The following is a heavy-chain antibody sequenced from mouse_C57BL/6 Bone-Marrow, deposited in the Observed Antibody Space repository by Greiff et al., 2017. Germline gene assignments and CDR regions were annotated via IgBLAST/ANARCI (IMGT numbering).Heavy chain of an antibody. CDR3: ARSWIYDGYPFDY. J-gene: IGHJ2*01. Sequence: VQRVESGAELVKPGASVKISCKASGYAFSSYWMNWVKQRPGKGLEWIGQIYPGDGDTNYNGKFKGKATLTVDKSSSTAYMQLSSLTSEDSAVYYCARSWIYDGYPFDYWGQGTTLTVSS. CDR1: GYAFSSYW. D-gene: IGHD2-3*01. CDR2: IYPGDGDT. V-gene: IGHV1-80*01.